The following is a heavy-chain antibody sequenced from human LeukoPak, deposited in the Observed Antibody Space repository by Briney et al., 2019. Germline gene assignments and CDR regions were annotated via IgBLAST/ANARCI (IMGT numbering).Heavy chain of an antibody. CDR1: GGSFSGYY. V-gene: IGHV4-34*01. D-gene: IGHD3-22*01. J-gene: IGHJ4*02. CDR2: IDHSGST. Sequence: SETLSLTCAVYGGSFSGYYWSWIRQPPGKGLEWIGEIDHSGSTNYNPSLKSRVTISVDTSKNQFSLKLSSVTAADTAVYYCARESYYYDSSGYYAPDYWGQGTLVTVSS. CDR3: ARESYYYDSSGYYAPDY.